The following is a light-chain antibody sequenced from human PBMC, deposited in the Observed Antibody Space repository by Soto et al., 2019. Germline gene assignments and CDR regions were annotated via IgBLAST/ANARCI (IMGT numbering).Light chain of an antibody. CDR2: EVT. CDR3: SSYAGSNQAVV. Sequence: QSALTQPPSASGSPGQSVTISCTGTSSDVGGYNYVSWYQQHPGKAPKLMIYEVTKRPSGVPDRFSGSKSGNTASLTVSGLQAEDEAVYYCSSYAGSNQAVVFGGGTQLT. V-gene: IGLV2-8*01. J-gene: IGLJ2*01. CDR1: SSDVGGYNY.